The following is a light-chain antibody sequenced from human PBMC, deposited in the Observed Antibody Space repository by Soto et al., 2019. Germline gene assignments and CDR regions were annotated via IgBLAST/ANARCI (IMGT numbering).Light chain of an antibody. Sequence: QSVLTQPASVSGSPGQSITISCTGISSDVGGYNYVSWYQQHPGKAPKLMIYDVSNRPSGVSNRFSGSKSGNTASLTISGLQAEDEADYYCSSYTSSSTYVVFGGWTKLTVL. V-gene: IGLV2-14*01. CDR1: SSDVGGYNY. CDR2: DVS. J-gene: IGLJ2*01. CDR3: SSYTSSSTYVV.